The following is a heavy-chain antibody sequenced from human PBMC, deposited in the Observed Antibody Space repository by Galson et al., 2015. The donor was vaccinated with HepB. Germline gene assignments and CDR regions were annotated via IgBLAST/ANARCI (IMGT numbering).Heavy chain of an antibody. J-gene: IGHJ3*02. CDR1: GGSISSSSYY. Sequence: SETLSLTCTVSGGSISSSSYYWGWIRQPPGKGLERIGSIFYRGSTFYNSSLKSRVTISVDTSKNQFSLKLNSVTAADTAVYYCARHETGTTDAFDIWGQGTMVTVSS. V-gene: IGHV4-39*01. D-gene: IGHD4-17*01. CDR2: IFYRGST. CDR3: ARHETGTTDAFDI.